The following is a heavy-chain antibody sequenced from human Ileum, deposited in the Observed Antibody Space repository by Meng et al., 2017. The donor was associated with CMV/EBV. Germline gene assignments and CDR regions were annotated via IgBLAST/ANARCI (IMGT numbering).Heavy chain of an antibody. J-gene: IGHJ6*02. V-gene: IGHV3-23*01. D-gene: IGHD3-22*01. CDR1: GFTFSSFA. Sequence: GGSLRLSCAASGFTFSSFAMSWVRQAPGKGLEWVSNIDTGSRTYYASSVTGRFTIARDNSKKTLYLQRNSLRAEDKAMYYCGRDGSPAYYDDSYGMDVWGQGTMVTVSS. CDR3: GRDGSPAYYDDSYGMDV. CDR2: IDTGSRT.